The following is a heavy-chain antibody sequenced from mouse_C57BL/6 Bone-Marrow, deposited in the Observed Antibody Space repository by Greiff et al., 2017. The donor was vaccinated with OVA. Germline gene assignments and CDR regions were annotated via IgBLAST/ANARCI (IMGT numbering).Heavy chain of an antibody. Sequence: VQLKESGPGLAKPSQTLSLTCSVTGFSITSDYWNWIRKFPGTKLEYMGYISYSGSTSYTPSLTCRISITRDTSKNQYYLQLNSVTTEDTATYYCARYGSSHWYFGVWGTGTTVTVSS. J-gene: IGHJ1*03. CDR2: ISYSGST. CDR3: ARYGSSHWYFGV. V-gene: IGHV3-8*01. CDR1: GFSITSDY. D-gene: IGHD1-1*01.